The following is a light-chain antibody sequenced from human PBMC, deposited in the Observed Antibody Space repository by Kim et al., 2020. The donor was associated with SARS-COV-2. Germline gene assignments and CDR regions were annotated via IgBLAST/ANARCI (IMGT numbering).Light chain of an antibody. CDR1: QGISSY. CDR2: AAS. J-gene: IGKJ2*01. V-gene: IGKV1-8*01. CDR3: QQYHTYTYT. Sequence: AIRMTQSPSSFSASTGDRVTITCRASQGISSYLAWYQQKPGKAPKLLIYAASTLQSGVPSRFSGSGSGTDFTLTISCLQSEDFATYYCQQYHTYTYTFGQGTKVEIK.